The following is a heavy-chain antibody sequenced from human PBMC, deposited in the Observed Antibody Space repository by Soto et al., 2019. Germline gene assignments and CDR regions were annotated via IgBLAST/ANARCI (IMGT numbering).Heavy chain of an antibody. CDR1: GYTFTSYG. CDR3: ARMYYDFWSGYPKIYYYYGMDV. J-gene: IGHJ6*02. Sequence: QVQLVQYGAEVKKPGASVKVSCKASGYTFTSYGISWVRQAPGQGLEWLGWISAYNGNTNYAQKLQGRVTMTTDTSTSTAYMERRSLRSDDTAVYYCARMYYDFWSGYPKIYYYYGMDVWGQGTTVTVSS. V-gene: IGHV1-18*01. D-gene: IGHD3-3*01. CDR2: ISAYNGNT.